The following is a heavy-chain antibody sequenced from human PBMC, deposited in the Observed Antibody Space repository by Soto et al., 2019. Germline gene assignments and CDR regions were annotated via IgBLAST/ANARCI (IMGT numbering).Heavy chain of an antibody. V-gene: IGHV1-69*06. CDR2: IVPLFRTT. J-gene: IGHJ6*02. Sequence: QVQLVQSGDEAKKPGSSVKVSCKTSGGTFSSYAISWVRQAPGQGLEWMGGIVPLFRTTNYAQKFQGRVTITAVTSTDTVYMELSGLRSGDTAVYYCARGGYSSTWSNLLDRSGLDVWGQGTTVTVSS. CDR3: ARGGYSSTWSNLLDRSGLDV. CDR1: GGTFSSYA. D-gene: IGHD6-13*01.